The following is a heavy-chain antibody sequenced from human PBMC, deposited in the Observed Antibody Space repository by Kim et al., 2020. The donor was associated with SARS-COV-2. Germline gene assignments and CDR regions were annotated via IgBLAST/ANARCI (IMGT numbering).Heavy chain of an antibody. D-gene: IGHD1-26*01. V-gene: IGHV5-51*01. CDR1: GYSFTNYW. CDR2: IYPGDSDT. CDR3: ARSASGSYTYYFDY. Sequence: GESLKISCKGSGYSFTNYWIGWVRQMPGKGLEWMGIIYPGDSDTRYSPSFQGQVTISGDKSITTAYLQWSSLKASDTAIYYCARSASGSYTYYFDYWGRGTLVTVSS. J-gene: IGHJ4*02.